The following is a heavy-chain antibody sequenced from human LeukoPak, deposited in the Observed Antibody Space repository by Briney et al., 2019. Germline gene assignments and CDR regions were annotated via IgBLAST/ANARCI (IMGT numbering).Heavy chain of an antibody. Sequence: GGSLRLSCAASGFTFNKFAMSWVRQAPGKGLEWVSGIIENGGETYYADSVRGRFTISRDNSKNTLYLQMNSLRAEDTAVYYCAKDYEYNSNTWYFHWGRGTLVSVSS. D-gene: IGHD6-13*01. CDR1: GFTFNKFA. V-gene: IGHV3-23*01. J-gene: IGHJ4*02. CDR2: IIENGGET. CDR3: AKDYEYNSNTWYFH.